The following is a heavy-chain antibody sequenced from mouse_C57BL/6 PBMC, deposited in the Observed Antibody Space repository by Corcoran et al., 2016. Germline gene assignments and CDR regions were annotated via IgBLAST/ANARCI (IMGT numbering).Heavy chain of an antibody. Sequence: EVQLQQSGPELVKPGASVKISCKASGYTFTDYYMNWVKQSHGKSLEWIGDINPNNGGTSYNQKFKGKATLTVDKSSSTAYMELRSLTSEDSAVYYGARQDSSGYVSFEYWGQGTTLTVSS. CDR2: INPNNGGT. CDR3: ARQDSSGYVSFEY. J-gene: IGHJ2*01. D-gene: IGHD3-2*02. V-gene: IGHV1-26*01. CDR1: GYTFTDYY.